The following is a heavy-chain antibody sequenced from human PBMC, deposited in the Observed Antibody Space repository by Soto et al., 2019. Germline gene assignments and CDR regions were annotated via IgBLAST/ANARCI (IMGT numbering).Heavy chain of an antibody. CDR1: GTCISSYY. J-gene: IGHJ4*02. CDR2: IHYSGTT. Sequence: KPXGTLSLTCTVSGTCISSYYWSWIRQPPGKGLEWIANIHYSGTTNYNPSLASRVTLSVDTSKNQFSLKMTSVTAADRAMYFCARYNSYAIDYWGRGTLVTVSS. CDR3: ARYNSYAIDY. D-gene: IGHD2-8*01. V-gene: IGHV4-59*01.